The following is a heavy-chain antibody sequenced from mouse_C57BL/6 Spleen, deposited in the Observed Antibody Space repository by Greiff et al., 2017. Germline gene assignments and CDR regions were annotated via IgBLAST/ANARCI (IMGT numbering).Heavy chain of an antibody. CDR1: GFNIKDYY. CDR2: IDPEDGDT. CDR3: ARNYYSSSWAMDY. Sequence: VHVKQSGAELVKPGASVKLSCTASGFNIKDYYMHWVKQRTEQGLEWIGRIDPEDGDTKYAPKFQGKATITADTSSNTAYLQLSSLTSEDTAVYYCARNYYSSSWAMDYWGQGTSVTVSS. V-gene: IGHV14-2*01. D-gene: IGHD1-1*01. J-gene: IGHJ4*01.